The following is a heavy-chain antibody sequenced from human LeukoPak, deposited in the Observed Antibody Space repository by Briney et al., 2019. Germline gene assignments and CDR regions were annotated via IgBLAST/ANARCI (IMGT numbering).Heavy chain of an antibody. Sequence: GGSLRLSCAASGFNFNRFTLHWVRQAPGKGLEWVSLIDRKGTPTYYADSVKGRFTISRDNRKQSLFLQMDSLRSEDTALYYCTKVYDCNGDCYTSLDSWGQGTLVTVST. CDR3: TKVYDCNGDCYTSLDS. D-gene: IGHD2-21*02. CDR1: GFNFNRFT. J-gene: IGHJ4*02. V-gene: IGHV3-43*01. CDR2: IDRKGTPT.